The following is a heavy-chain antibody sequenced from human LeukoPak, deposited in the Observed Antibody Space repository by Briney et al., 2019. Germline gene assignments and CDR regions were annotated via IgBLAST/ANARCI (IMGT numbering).Heavy chain of an antibody. V-gene: IGHV3-7*01. CDR2: IKQDGSER. D-gene: IGHD3-10*01. J-gene: IGHJ4*02. CDR1: GFTFSGFS. CDR3: ARAGSHWHYVY. Sequence: GGSLRLSCAASGFTFSGFSMSWVRQSPTKGLEWVPNIKQDGSERYYVDSVKGRFTISRDNAKNTLSLQMNNLRVEDTAVYYCARAGSHWHYVYWGQGTVVTVSS.